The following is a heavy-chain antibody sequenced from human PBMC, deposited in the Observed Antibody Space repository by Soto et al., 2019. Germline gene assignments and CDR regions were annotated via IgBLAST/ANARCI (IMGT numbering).Heavy chain of an antibody. CDR1: GFTFSSYS. Sequence: EVQLVESGGGLVKPGGSLRLSCAASGFTFSSYSMNWVRQAPGKGLEWVSSISSSSSYIYYADSVKGRFSVSRANAKNSLYLHMNRLRAEDTAVYYCARERPGYWGQGTLVTVSS. J-gene: IGHJ4*02. CDR3: ARERPGY. CDR2: ISSSSSYI. V-gene: IGHV3-21*01.